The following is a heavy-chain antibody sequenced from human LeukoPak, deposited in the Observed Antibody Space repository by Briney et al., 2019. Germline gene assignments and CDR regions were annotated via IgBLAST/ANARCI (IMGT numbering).Heavy chain of an antibody. CDR1: GFTFSSYA. CDR2: ITGGGDST. V-gene: IGHV3-23*01. Sequence: GGSLRLSCAASGFTFSSYAMSWVRQAPGKGLEWVSTITGGGDSTYYADSVKGRFTISRDSSKNTLYLQMNSLRAEDTAVYYCAKGARGATIFDYWGQGTLVTVSS. D-gene: IGHD1-26*01. J-gene: IGHJ4*02. CDR3: AKGARGATIFDY.